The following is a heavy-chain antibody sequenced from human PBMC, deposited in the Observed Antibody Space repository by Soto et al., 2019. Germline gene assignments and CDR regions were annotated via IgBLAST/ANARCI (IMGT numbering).Heavy chain of an antibody. CDR2: IKSRSDGGAR. CDR3: VEGWNDF. V-gene: IGHV3-15*01. J-gene: IGHJ4*02. Sequence: EVKVVESGGDFVKPGGSVRLSCATSGFMFSSAWMSWVRQAPGKGLEWVGRIKSRSDGGARDYAAPVKGRFNISRDDSKHMVYLQMDSLKVEDSAVYYCVEGWNDFWGQGTLVTVSS. D-gene: IGHD1-1*01. CDR1: GFMFSSAW.